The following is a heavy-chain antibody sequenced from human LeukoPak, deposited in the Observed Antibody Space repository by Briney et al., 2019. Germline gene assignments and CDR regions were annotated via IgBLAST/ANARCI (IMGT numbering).Heavy chain of an antibody. J-gene: IGHJ4*02. CDR2: ITSGENT. CDR1: GFTFSNYA. CDR3: AKRLSSSSTWYYFDY. V-gene: IGHV3-23*01. D-gene: IGHD6-13*01. Sequence: GGSLRLSCAASGFTFSNYAMNWVRQAPGKGLEWVSTITSGENTYYADSVKGRFTISRDNSKNSLYLQMNSLRAEDTAVYYCAKRLSSSSTWYYFDYWGQGTLVTVSS.